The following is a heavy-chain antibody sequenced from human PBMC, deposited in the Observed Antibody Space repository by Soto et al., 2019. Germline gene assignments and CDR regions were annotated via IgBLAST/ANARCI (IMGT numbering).Heavy chain of an antibody. CDR3: ASLCGGDCYANNNYYYYMDV. Sequence: SETLSLTCTVSGGSISSYYWSWIRQPPGKGLEWIGYIYYSGSTNYNPSLKSRVTISVDTSKNQFSLKLSSVTAADTAVYYCASLCGGDCYANNNYYYYMDVWGKRTTVTVSS. V-gene: IGHV4-59*08. J-gene: IGHJ6*03. CDR2: IYYSGST. CDR1: GGSISSYY. D-gene: IGHD2-21*01.